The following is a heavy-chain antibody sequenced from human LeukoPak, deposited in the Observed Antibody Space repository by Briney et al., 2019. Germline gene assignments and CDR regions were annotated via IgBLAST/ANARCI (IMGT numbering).Heavy chain of an antibody. CDR2: IYHSGST. CDR3: ASLVGATKHDAFDI. J-gene: IGHJ3*02. CDR1: GGSISSSNW. D-gene: IGHD1-26*01. Sequence: SETLSLTCAVSGGSISSSNWWSWVRQPPGKGLEWIGEIYHSGSTNYNPSLKSRVTISVDKSKNQFSLKLSSVTAADTAVYYCASLVGATKHDAFDIWGQGTMVTVSS. V-gene: IGHV4-4*02.